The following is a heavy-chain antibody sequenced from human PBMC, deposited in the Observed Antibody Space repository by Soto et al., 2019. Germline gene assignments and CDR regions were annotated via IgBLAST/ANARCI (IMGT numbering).Heavy chain of an antibody. CDR1: GFTFSNSW. J-gene: IGHJ4*02. CDR3: ASDPGWGALDY. V-gene: IGHV3-7*01. D-gene: IGHD7-27*01. CDR2: LNQGANEK. Sequence: EVHLVESGGGFIQPGGSLRLSCAASGFTFSNSWMSWVRQAPGKGLEWVANLNQGANEKNYVDSVKGRFAVSRDNGTSTLSLQMDSLSADETAVYYCASDPGWGALDYWGRGTLVTVSS.